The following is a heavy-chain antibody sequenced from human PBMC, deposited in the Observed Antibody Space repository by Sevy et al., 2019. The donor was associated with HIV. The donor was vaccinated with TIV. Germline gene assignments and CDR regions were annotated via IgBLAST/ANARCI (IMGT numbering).Heavy chain of an antibody. CDR3: ARDRSERGCSGGSCYLLYYFDY. Sequence: GGSLRLSCAASGFTFSSYWMSWVRQAPGKGLEWVANIKQDGSEKYYVDSVKGRFTISRENAKNSLYLQMNSLRAEDTAVYYCARDRSERGCSGGSCYLLYYFDYWGQGTLVTVSS. J-gene: IGHJ4*02. CDR2: IKQDGSEK. D-gene: IGHD2-15*01. V-gene: IGHV3-7*01. CDR1: GFTFSSYW.